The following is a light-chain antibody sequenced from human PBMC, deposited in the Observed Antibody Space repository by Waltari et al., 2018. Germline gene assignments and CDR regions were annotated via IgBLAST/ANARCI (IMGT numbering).Light chain of an antibody. CDR1: QDISNY. J-gene: IGKJ2*01. CDR2: DAS. CDR3: QQYDNLPPYT. V-gene: IGKV1-33*01. Sequence: DIQMTQSPSSLSASVGDRVTITCQASQDISNYLNWYQQQPGKAPKLLIYDASNLETGVPSRFSGSGSGTDFTFTISSLQPEDIATYYCQQYDNLPPYTCGQGTKLEIK.